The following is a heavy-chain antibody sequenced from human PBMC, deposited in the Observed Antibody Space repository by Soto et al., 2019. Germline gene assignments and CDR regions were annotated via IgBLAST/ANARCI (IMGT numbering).Heavy chain of an antibody. CDR1: DDSINSDKYY. J-gene: IGHJ4*02. CDR3: ATHPPYGPLDH. V-gene: IGHV4-39*01. D-gene: IGHD4-17*01. Sequence: SETLSLTCSVSDDSINSDKYYWGWIRQPPGKGLEWIGSIYYRGNAYYKTSLQTRVTISLDKSKSQFSLKLTSVTAADAAVYYCATHPPYGPLDHWGQGTLVTVSS. CDR2: IYYRGNA.